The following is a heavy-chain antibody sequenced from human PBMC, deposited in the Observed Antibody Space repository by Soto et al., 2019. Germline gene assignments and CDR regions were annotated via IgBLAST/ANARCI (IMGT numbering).Heavy chain of an antibody. V-gene: IGHV5-51*01. D-gene: IGHD6-19*01. Sequence: ESLQISGKGSGCSFTSYWIGWVRQMTGKGLEWMGIIYPGDSDTRYSPSFQGQVTISADKSISTAYLQWSSLKASDTAMYYCARQTMGSGWYWFDPWGQGTLVTVSS. CDR2: IYPGDSDT. CDR3: ARQTMGSGWYWFDP. CDR1: GCSFTSYW. J-gene: IGHJ5*02.